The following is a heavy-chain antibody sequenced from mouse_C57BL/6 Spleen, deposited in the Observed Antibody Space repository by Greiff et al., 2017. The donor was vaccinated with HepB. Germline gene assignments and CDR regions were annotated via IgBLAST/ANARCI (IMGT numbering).Heavy chain of an antibody. J-gene: IGHJ3*01. Sequence: VQLQQSGAELVRPGSSVKLSCKASGYTFTSYWMDWVKQRPGQGLEWIGNIYPSDSETHYNQKFKDKATLTVDISSSTAYMQLSSLTSEDSAVYYGARSAYYSNSWFAYWGQGTRVTVSA. CDR3: ARSAYYSNSWFAY. CDR1: GYTFTSYW. CDR2: IYPSDSET. V-gene: IGHV1-61*01. D-gene: IGHD2-5*01.